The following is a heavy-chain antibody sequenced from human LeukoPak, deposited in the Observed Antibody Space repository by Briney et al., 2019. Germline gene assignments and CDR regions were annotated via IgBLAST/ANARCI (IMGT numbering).Heavy chain of an antibody. V-gene: IGHV4-59*08. CDR3: ARGGYSGPLDY. CDR2: IYYSGST. D-gene: IGHD5-12*01. Sequence: SETLSLTCTVSGGSIGSYYWSWIRQPPGKGLEWIGYIYYSGSTNYNPSLKSRVTISVDTSKNQFSLKLSSVTAADTAVYYCARGGYSGPLDYWGQGTLVTVSS. CDR1: GGSIGSYY. J-gene: IGHJ4*02.